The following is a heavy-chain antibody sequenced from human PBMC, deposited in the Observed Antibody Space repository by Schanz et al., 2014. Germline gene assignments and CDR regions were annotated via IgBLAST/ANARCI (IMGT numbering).Heavy chain of an antibody. CDR1: GFSLDIFA. CDR3: AKYRGYYRVSGSYRELEY. V-gene: IGHV3-23*01. J-gene: IGHJ4*02. CDR2: FNDGGVNK. D-gene: IGHD3-10*01. Sequence: EVQLLESGGGLVQPGGSLRLSCATSGFSLDIFAVSWVRQAPGKGLEWVSSFNDGGVNKYYADSVKGRFTISSDNSKSTLYLQMSSLRAEDTAVYYCAKYRGYYRVSGSYRELEYWGQGTLVTVSS.